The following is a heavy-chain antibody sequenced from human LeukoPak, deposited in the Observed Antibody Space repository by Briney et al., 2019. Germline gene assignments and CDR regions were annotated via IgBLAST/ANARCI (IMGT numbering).Heavy chain of an antibody. CDR2: TSYDGNNK. J-gene: IGHJ4*02. D-gene: IGHD4-11*01. CDR3: ARDRSNLFDY. V-gene: IGHV3-30*03. CDR1: GFTSSNYG. Sequence: GGSLRLSCTVSGFTSSNYGMHWVRQAPGKGLEWVAVTSYDGNNKYYTDSVKGRFTISRDSSKNTLYLQMNSLRAEDTALYYCARDRSNLFDYWGQGTLVIVSS.